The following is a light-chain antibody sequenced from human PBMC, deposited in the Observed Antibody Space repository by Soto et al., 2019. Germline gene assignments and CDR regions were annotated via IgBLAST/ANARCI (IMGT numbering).Light chain of an antibody. V-gene: IGLV1-44*01. Sequence: QSVLTQPPSVSGTPGLRVTISCSGGSSNIGRGTVNWYQQLPGTAPKLLMFNDDQRPSGVPDRFSGSRSGTSASLAISGLHSDDEADYFCSTWDDSLNGWVFGGGPKLTVL. CDR2: NDD. J-gene: IGLJ3*02. CDR3: STWDDSLNGWV. CDR1: SSNIGRGT.